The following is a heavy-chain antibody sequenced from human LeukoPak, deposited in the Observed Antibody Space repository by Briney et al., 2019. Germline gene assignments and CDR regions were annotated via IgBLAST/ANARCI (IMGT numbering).Heavy chain of an antibody. V-gene: IGHV3-23*01. CDR1: EFSFPNYA. J-gene: IGHJ4*02. CDR3: ARDRPQYCSSVNCYVFDC. CDR2: ISGSGGGT. D-gene: IGHD2-2*01. Sequence: QTGGSLRLSCVGSEFSFPNYAMSWVRQAPGRGLEWVSSISGSGGGTYYADSVKGRFTISRDNSKNTLYLQMNSLRAEDTALYYCARDRPQYCSSVNCYVFDCWGQGTLVTVSS.